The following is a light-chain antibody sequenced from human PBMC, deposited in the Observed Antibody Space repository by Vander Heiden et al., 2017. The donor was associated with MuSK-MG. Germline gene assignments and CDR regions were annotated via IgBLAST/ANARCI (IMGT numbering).Light chain of an antibody. J-gene: IGLJ2*01. CDR1: SSHVGSDL. Sequence: QSVLTQPPSASGPTGQRVTISRSGGSSHVGSDLVYWYLLRPGAAPKLLVYYNNERPSGVPERFSGSKSGASASMAISGLRSEDEADYYCAAWDDSMSGNVFGGGTKVTVL. CDR3: AAWDDSMSGNV. V-gene: IGLV1-47*02. CDR2: YNN.